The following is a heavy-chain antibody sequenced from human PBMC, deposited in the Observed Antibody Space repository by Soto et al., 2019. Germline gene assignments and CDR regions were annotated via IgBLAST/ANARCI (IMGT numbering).Heavy chain of an antibody. V-gene: IGHV4-34*01. D-gene: IGHD3-10*01. J-gene: IGHJ6*02. CDR3: ATAGRGIYYYYGMDV. Sequence: SETLSLTCAVYRGSFSGYYWSWIRQPPGKGLEWIGEINHSGSTNYNPSLKSRVTISVDTSKNQFSLKLSSVTAADTAVYYCATAGRGIYYYYGMDVWGQGTTVT. CDR2: INHSGST. CDR1: RGSFSGYY.